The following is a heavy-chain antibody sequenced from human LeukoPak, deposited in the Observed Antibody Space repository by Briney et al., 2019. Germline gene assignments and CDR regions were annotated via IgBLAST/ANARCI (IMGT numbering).Heavy chain of an antibody. CDR2: ISYDGSNK. CDR1: GFTFSSYA. J-gene: IGHJ4*02. V-gene: IGHV3-30-3*01. Sequence: GRSLRLSCAASGFTFSSYAMHWVRQAPGKGLEWVAVISYDGSNKYYADSVNGRFTISRDNYKNTLYLQMNSLRAEDTAVYYCARGLLWFGEAIDYWGRGTLVSVSS. CDR3: ARGLLWFGEAIDY. D-gene: IGHD3-10*01.